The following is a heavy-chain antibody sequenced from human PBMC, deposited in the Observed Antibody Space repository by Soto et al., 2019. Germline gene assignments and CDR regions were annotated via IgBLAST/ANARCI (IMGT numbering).Heavy chain of an antibody. D-gene: IGHD2-15*01. J-gene: IGHJ4*02. CDR3: ATIGSASWLLGY. V-gene: IGHV4-30-2*01. CDR1: GCSISSGGYS. CDR2: IYHSGYT. Sequence: TLSLTCTVSGCSISSGGYSWNWIRQAPGKGLEWIGYIYHSGYTLYNPSLKGRVTISVDKSKNHFSLNSLRTEDTAVYHCATIGSASWLLGYWGQGTQVTVSS.